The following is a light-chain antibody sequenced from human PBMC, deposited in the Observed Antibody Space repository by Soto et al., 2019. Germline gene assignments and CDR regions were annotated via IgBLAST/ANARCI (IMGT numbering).Light chain of an antibody. Sequence: DIQMTQSPSTLSASVGDRVTITCRASQSIGSWLAWYQQKPGKAPNLLIYKGSSLECGVPSRFSGSGSGTEFTLTISSLQPDDFASYYCQQHNTYPYTFGQGTKLEIE. CDR2: KGS. V-gene: IGKV1-5*03. CDR1: QSIGSW. CDR3: QQHNTYPYT. J-gene: IGKJ2*01.